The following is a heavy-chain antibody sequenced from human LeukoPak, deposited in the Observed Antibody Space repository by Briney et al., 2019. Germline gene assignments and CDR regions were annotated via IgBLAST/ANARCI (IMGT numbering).Heavy chain of an antibody. J-gene: IGHJ4*02. CDR2: IYPGDSDT. CDR1: GYSFTTYW. V-gene: IGHV5-51*01. Sequence: GESLKISCQASGYSFTTYWIGWVRQMPGKGLEWMGIIYPGDSDTRYSPSFQGQVTISANKSISTAYLQWSSLKASDTAMYYCARGPGGSYGSGSYGNDYWGQGTLVTVSS. D-gene: IGHD3-10*01. CDR3: ARGPGGSYGSGSYGNDY.